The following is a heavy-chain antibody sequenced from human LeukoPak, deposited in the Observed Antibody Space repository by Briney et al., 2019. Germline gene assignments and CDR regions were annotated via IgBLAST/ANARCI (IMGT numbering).Heavy chain of an antibody. V-gene: IGHV3-7*01. CDR1: GFTFNSYN. J-gene: IGHJ4*02. Sequence: PGGSLRLSCAASGFTFNSYNMAWVRQAPGRGLGWVSKIRPDASDMFYVDSVKGRFTIYRDNAETSLYLQMNSLRVEETAIYYCARWGYNSGWYLDYWGQGTLVTVYS. CDR2: IRPDASDM. CDR3: ARWGYNSGWYLDY. D-gene: IGHD6-19*01.